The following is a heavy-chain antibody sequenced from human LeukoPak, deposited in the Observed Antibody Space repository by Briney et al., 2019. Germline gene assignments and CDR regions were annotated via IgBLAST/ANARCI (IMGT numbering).Heavy chain of an antibody. D-gene: IGHD6-6*01. CDR1: GYTFTDYY. CDR3: ARDLVMGSSSGY. J-gene: IGHJ4*02. V-gene: IGHV1-2*02. Sequence: ASVKVSCKASGYTFTDYYIHWVRQAPGQGLEWMGWINPNSGDTNYAQKFQGSVTMTRDTSISTLYMELSRLRSDDKAVYYCARDLVMGSSSGYWGQGTLVTVSS. CDR2: INPNSGDT.